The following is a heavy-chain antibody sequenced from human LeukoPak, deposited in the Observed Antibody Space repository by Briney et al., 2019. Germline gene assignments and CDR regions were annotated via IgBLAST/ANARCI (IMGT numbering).Heavy chain of an antibody. CDR2: IGTAGDT. Sequence: GGSLRLSCAASGFTFSSYDMHWVRQATGKGLEWVSAIGTAGDTYYPGSVKGRFTISRENAKNSLYLQMNSLRAEDTAVYYCAREVMAGSWFDPWGQGTLVTVSS. CDR1: GFTFSSYD. CDR3: AREVMAGSWFDP. D-gene: IGHD3-10*01. V-gene: IGHV3-13*01. J-gene: IGHJ5*02.